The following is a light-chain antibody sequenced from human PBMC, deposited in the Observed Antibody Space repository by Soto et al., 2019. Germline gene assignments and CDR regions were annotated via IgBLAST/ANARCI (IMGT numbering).Light chain of an antibody. J-gene: IGKJ1*01. CDR1: HTISSL. CDR2: NSS. V-gene: IGKV1-5*03. CDR3: QQYNNSPRT. Sequence: DIQMTQSPSSLSASVGDRFTITCRASHTISSLLAWYQQKPGKAPKLLIYNSSTLKSGVPSRFSGSGSGTEFTLTISSLQSEDFAVYYCQQYNNSPRTFGQGTKVEIK.